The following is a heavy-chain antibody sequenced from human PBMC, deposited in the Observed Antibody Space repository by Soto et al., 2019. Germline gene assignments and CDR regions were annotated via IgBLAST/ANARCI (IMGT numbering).Heavy chain of an antibody. CDR1: GYTFTSYY. CDR2: INPSGGST. V-gene: IGHV1-46*01. J-gene: IGHJ4*02. D-gene: IGHD3-10*01. Sequence: ASVKVSCKASGYTFTSYYMHWVRQAPGQGLEWMGIINPSGGSTSYAQKFQGRVTITADESTSTVYMELSSLRSDDTAVYFCATELGENPASPFDAWGQGTLVTVSS. CDR3: ATELGENPASPFDA.